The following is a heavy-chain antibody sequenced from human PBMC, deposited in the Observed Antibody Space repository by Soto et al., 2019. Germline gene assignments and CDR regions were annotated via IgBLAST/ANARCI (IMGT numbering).Heavy chain of an antibody. D-gene: IGHD4-17*01. CDR1: GFTFSSYA. Sequence: QVQLVESGGGVVQPGRSLRLSCAASGFTFSSYAMHWVRQAPGKGLEWVAVISYDGSNKYYADSVKGRFTISRDNSKNTLYLQMNSLRAEDTAVYYCARDMNGYGDYVGWFDPWGQGTLVTVSS. V-gene: IGHV3-30-3*01. CDR2: ISYDGSNK. J-gene: IGHJ5*02. CDR3: ARDMNGYGDYVGWFDP.